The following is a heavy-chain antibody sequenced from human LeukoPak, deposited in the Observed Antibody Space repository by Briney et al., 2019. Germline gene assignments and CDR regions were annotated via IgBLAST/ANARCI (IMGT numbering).Heavy chain of an antibody. J-gene: IGHJ6*02. Sequence: GGSLRLSCAASGFTFSSYGMHWVRQAPGKGLEWVAVISYDGSNKYYADSVKGRFTISRDNSKNTLYLQMNNLRAEDTAVYYCAKNYLPDYYGSGSYYNAAMDVWGQGTTVTVSS. CDR2: ISYDGSNK. D-gene: IGHD3-10*01. CDR3: AKNYLPDYYGSGSYYNAAMDV. CDR1: GFTFSSYG. V-gene: IGHV3-30*18.